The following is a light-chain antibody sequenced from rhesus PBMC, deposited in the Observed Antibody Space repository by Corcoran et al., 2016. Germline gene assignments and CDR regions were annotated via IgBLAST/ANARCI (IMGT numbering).Light chain of an antibody. V-gene: IGKV1-74*01. CDR2: KTS. CDR1: ENVYNY. Sequence: DILMTQSPSSLSASVGDRVTITCRASENVYNYLHWYQQKPGKAPNLLIYKTSTLHSGVPSRFSGSGNGTDFTLTISSLQPEDFATYYCQHRYVTPFTFGPGTKLDIK. J-gene: IGKJ3*01. CDR3: QHRYVTPFT.